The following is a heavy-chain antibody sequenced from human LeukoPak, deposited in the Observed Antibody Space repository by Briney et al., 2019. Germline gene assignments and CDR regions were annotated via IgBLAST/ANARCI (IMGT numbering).Heavy chain of an antibody. V-gene: IGHV3-66*01. CDR2: IYSGGST. D-gene: IGHD2-15*01. CDR3: ARDGSGHCSGGSCYGWFDP. Sequence: GGSLRLSCAASGFTVSSKYMSWVRQAPGKGLEWVSVIYSGGSTYYADSVKGRFTISRDNSKNTLYLQMNSLRAEDTAVYYCARDGSGHCSGGSCYGWFDPWGQGTLVTVSS. J-gene: IGHJ5*02. CDR1: GFTVSSKY.